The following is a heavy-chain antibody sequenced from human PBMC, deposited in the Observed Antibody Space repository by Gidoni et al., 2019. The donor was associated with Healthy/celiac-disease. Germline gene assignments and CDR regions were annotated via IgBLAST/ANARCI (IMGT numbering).Heavy chain of an antibody. CDR3: AQLQIRAEIDY. D-gene: IGHD1-1*01. J-gene: IGHJ4*02. CDR2: INHSGST. V-gene: IGHV4-34*01. Sequence: QVQLQQRGAGLLKPSETLSLTCAVCGGSFSGYYWSGIRQPPGTGLEWIGEINHSGSTNYNPSLKSRVTISVDTSKNKFSLKLSSLTAADTAVYYCAQLQIRAEIDYWGQGTLVTVSS. CDR1: GGSFSGYY.